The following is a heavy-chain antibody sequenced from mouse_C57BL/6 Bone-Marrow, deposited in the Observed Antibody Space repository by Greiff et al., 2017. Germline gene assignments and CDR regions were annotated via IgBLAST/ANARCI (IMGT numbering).Heavy chain of an antibody. CDR3: ARSGTTVVASMGY. Sequence: QVQLQQSGPELVKPGASVKISCKASGYAFSSSWMNWVKQRPGKGLEWIGRIYPGDGDTNYNGKFKGKATLTADKSSSTAYMQLSSLTSEDSSVYFCARSGTTVVASMGYWGQGTSVTVSA. CDR1: GYAFSSSW. V-gene: IGHV1-82*01. D-gene: IGHD1-1*01. CDR2: IYPGDGDT. J-gene: IGHJ4*01.